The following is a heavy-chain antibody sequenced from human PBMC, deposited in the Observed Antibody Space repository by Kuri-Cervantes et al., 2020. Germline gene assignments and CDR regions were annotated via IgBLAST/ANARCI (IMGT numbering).Heavy chain of an antibody. Sequence: GGSLRLSCAASGFTFSSYGMHWVRQAPGKGLEWVAVISYDGSNKYYADSVKGRFTISRDNSKNTLYLQMNSLRAEDTAVYYCAESGDSSGYPSGLFDYWGQGTLVTVSS. CDR2: ISYDGSNK. V-gene: IGHV3-30*18. CDR3: AESGDSSGYPSGLFDY. D-gene: IGHD3-22*01. CDR1: GFTFSSYG. J-gene: IGHJ4*02.